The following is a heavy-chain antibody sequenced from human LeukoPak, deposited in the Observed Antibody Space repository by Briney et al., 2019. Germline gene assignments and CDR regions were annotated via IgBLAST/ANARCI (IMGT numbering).Heavy chain of an antibody. D-gene: IGHD3-10*01. CDR3: ATVGVLWFREGYFDY. CDR2: FDPEDGEI. CDR1: GYTLTELS. V-gene: IGHV1-24*01. J-gene: IGHJ4*02. Sequence: ASVKVSCKVSGYTLTELSMHWVRQAPGKGLEWMGGFDPEDGEIIYAQKFQGRVTMTEDTSTDTAYMELSSLRSEDTAVYYCATVGVLWFREGYFDYWGQGTLVTVSS.